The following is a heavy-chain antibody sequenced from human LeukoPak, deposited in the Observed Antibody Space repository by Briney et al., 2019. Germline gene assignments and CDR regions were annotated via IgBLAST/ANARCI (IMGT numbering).Heavy chain of an antibody. CDR2: ISGSGGST. J-gene: IGHJ4*02. V-gene: IGHV3-23*01. CDR3: AKGYSSRFPQQLAHTFDY. D-gene: IGHD6-13*01. Sequence: GGSLRLSCAASGFTFSSYAMSWVRQAPGKGPEWVSAISGSGGSTYYADSVKGRFTISRDNSKNTLYLQMNSLRAEDTAVYYCAKGYSSRFPQQLAHTFDYWGQGTLVTVSS. CDR1: GFTFSSYA.